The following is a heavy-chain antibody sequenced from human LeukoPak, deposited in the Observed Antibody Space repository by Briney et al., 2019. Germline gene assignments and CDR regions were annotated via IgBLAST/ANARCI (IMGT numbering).Heavy chain of an antibody. D-gene: IGHD5/OR15-5a*01. Sequence: PGGSLRLSCAASGFTFSSYGMHWVRQAPGKGLEWVSYISSSSSTIYYADSVKGRFTISRDNAKNSLYLQMNSLRAEDTAVYYCARDLREGGDYWGQGTLVTVSS. J-gene: IGHJ4*02. V-gene: IGHV3-48*04. CDR2: ISSSSSTI. CDR1: GFTFSSYG. CDR3: ARDLREGGDY.